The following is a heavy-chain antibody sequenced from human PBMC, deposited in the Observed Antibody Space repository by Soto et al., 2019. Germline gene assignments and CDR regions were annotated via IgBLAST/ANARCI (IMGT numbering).Heavy chain of an antibody. J-gene: IGHJ4*02. CDR1: GYTFTSYD. V-gene: IGHV1-8*01. CDR3: ARIGSPNNSGDY. CDR2: MNPNTGNS. Sequence: ASVKVSCKASGYTFTSYDIYWVRQATGQGLEWMGWMNPNTGNSGYAQKFQGRVTVTSDTSINTVHMELSSLRSEDTAVYYCARIGSPNNSGDYWGQGTLVTVSS. D-gene: IGHD3-10*01.